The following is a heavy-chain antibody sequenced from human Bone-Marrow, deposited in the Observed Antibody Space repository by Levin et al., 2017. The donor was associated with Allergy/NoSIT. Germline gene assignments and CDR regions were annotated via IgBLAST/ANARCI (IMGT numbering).Heavy chain of an antibody. CDR1: GGTFSSYS. CDR3: ARAQTYDFHKTYYYGMDV. Sequence: SVKVSCKASGGTFSSYSIIWVRQAPGQGLEWMGGITPMFGKVKYAENFQNFQGRVTITADKSTSTAYMELSSLRSADTAVYYCARAQTYDFHKTYYYGMDVWGQGTTVTVS. V-gene: IGHV1-69*06. D-gene: IGHD3-3*01. J-gene: IGHJ6*02. CDR2: ITPMFGKV.